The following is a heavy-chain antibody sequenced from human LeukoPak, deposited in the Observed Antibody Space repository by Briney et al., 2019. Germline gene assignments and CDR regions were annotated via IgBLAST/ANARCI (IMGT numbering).Heavy chain of an antibody. CDR3: TSDPSYYGSGSRLHPFDY. CDR2: IKSKTDGGTT. Sequence: GGSLRLSCGASGFNFNCSWMSWGRQAPGKGLEWVGRIKSKTDGGTTDYAAPVKGRFTISRDDSKNTLYLQMNSLKAEDTAVYYCTSDPSYYGSGSRLHPFDYWGQGTLVTVSS. D-gene: IGHD3-10*01. J-gene: IGHJ4*02. V-gene: IGHV3-15*01. CDR1: GFNFNCSW.